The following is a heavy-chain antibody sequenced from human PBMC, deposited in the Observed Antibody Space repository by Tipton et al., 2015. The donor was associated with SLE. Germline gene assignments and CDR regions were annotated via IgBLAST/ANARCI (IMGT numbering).Heavy chain of an antibody. CDR1: GGSISSSTYY. D-gene: IGHD3-3*01. CDR3: ASGIGSDFWSGASFDS. V-gene: IGHV4-39*02. J-gene: IGHJ4*02. CDR2: IYYSGHT. Sequence: TLSLTCTVSGGSISSSTYYWGWIRQPPGRGLEWIGNIYYSGHTYYNPSLQSRVTMSVDTSKNHFSLKLTSVTAADTALYYCASGIGSDFWSGASFDSWGQGTLVTVSA.